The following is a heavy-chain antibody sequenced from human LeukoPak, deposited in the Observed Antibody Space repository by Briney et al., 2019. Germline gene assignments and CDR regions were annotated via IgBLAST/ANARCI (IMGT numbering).Heavy chain of an antibody. CDR3: ARRSLRYFDWRHLNNWFDP. D-gene: IGHD3-9*01. CDR1: GGSISSYY. Sequence: KPSETLSLTCTVSGGSISSYYWSWIRQPPGKGLEWIGYIYYSGSTNYNPSLKSRVTISVDTSKNQFSLKLSSVTAADTAVYYCARRSLRYFDWRHLNNWFDPWGQGTLVTVSS. V-gene: IGHV4-59*01. CDR2: IYYSGST. J-gene: IGHJ5*02.